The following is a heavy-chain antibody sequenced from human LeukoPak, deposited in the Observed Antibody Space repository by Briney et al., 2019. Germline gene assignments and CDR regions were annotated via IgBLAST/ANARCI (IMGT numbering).Heavy chain of an antibody. CDR1: GFTFSSYG. CDR2: ISYDGSSK. CDR3: ARQPGVNPYYFDY. D-gene: IGHD7-27*01. V-gene: IGHV3-30*03. J-gene: IGHJ4*02. Sequence: GSLRLSCAASGFTFSSYGMHWVRQAPGKGLEWVAVISYDGSSKYYVDSVKGRYTFSRDNSKNTLYLQMNSLRPEDTAVYYCARQPGVNPYYFDYWGQGTLVTVSS.